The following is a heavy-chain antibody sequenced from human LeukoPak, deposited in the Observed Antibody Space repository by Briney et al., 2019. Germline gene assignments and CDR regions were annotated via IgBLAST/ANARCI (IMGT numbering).Heavy chain of an antibody. Sequence: QPGGSLRLSCAASGFTFSNYWMTWVRQAPGKGLEWVANIKQNGNEKYYVDSVKGRFTISRDNAQNFLYLQMNSLRAEDTSVYFCARVWGQFYDRRGPVDFWGQGTLVTVSS. CDR1: GFTFSNYW. CDR2: IKQNGNEK. V-gene: IGHV3-7*01. D-gene: IGHD3-22*01. CDR3: ARVWGQFYDRRGPVDF. J-gene: IGHJ4*02.